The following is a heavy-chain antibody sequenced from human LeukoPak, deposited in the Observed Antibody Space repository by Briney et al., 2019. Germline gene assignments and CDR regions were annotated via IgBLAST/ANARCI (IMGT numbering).Heavy chain of an antibody. CDR3: GRGGIRRVVPADIKAWFDP. Sequence: PSETLSLTCAVSGGSFSGYYWSWIRQPPGKGLEWIGDIYHSGSTNYNPSLKSRVTISVDTSKNQFSLKLSSVTAADTAVYYWGRGGIRRVVPADIKAWFDPGGQGTLVSVSS. D-gene: IGHD2-2*01. V-gene: IGHV4-34*01. J-gene: IGHJ5*02. CDR1: GGSFSGYY. CDR2: IYHSGST.